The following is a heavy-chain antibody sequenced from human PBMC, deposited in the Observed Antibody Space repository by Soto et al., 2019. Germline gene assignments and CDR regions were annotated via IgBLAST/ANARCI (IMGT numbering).Heavy chain of an antibody. V-gene: IGHV4-34*01. CDR2: INHSGST. CDR1: GGSFSGYY. Sequence: PSETLSLTCAVYGGSFSGYYWSWIRQPPGKGLEWIGEINHSGSTNYNPSLKSRVTISVDTSKNQFSLKLSSVTAADTAVYYCGRGSYDILTGYYWEYFQHWGQGTLVTVSS. J-gene: IGHJ1*01. CDR3: GRGSYDILTGYYWEYFQH. D-gene: IGHD3-9*01.